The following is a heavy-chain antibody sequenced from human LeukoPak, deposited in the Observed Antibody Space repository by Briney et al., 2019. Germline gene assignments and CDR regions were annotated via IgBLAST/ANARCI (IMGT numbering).Heavy chain of an antibody. J-gene: IGHJ5*02. Sequence: AGSLRLSCAASGFTFSSYWMSWIRQAPGKGLEWVANIKQDGSEKYYVDSMKGRFPISRDNAKNSLYLQMNSLRAEDTAVYYCAGCSSTSCYGNWFDPWGQGTLVTVSS. CDR1: GFTFSSYW. D-gene: IGHD2-2*01. CDR2: IKQDGSEK. V-gene: IGHV3-7*01. CDR3: AGCSSTSCYGNWFDP.